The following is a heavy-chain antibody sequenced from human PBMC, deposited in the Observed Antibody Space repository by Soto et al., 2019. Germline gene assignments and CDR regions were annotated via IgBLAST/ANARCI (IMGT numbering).Heavy chain of an antibody. J-gene: IGHJ4*02. CDR3: ARVLRDGYNYGIWYFDS. CDR1: GGSISSSSYY. D-gene: IGHD5-12*01. CDR2: IYYSGST. V-gene: IGHV4-39*07. Sequence: SDTLSLTCTVSGGSISSSSYYWGWIRQPPGKGLEWIGSIYYSGSTYYNPSLKSRVTISVDTSKNQFSLKLSSVTAADTAVYYCARVLRDGYNYGIWYFDSWGQGTLVT.